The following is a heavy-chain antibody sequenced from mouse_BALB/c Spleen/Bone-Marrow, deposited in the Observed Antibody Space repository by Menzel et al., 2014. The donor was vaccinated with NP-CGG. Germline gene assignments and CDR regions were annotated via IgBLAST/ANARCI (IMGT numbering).Heavy chain of an antibody. CDR1: GFSFNSYG. CDR3: ARHAYYDQTEVSFVY. Sequence: DVKLAESGGGLVKSGGSLKLSCAASGFSFNSYGMSWVRQTPEKRLEWGATISGGGSYTFYPDSVKGRFTISRDNAKNNLYLQLSSLRSEDTALYYCARHAYYDQTEVSFVYWGQGTLVTVSA. V-gene: IGHV5-9-2*01. D-gene: IGHD2-4*01. CDR2: ISGGGSYT. J-gene: IGHJ3*01.